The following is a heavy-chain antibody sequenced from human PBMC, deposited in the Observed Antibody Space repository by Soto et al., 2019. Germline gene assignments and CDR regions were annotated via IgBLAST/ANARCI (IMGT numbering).Heavy chain of an antibody. CDR2: ISSSSSYI. V-gene: IGHV3-21*01. D-gene: IGHD3-10*01. J-gene: IGHJ4*02. CDR3: ARDPGFTMVRVSLDLPDY. Sequence: EVQLVESGGGLVKPGGSLRLSCAASGFTFSSYSMNWVRQAPGKGLEWVSSISSSSSYIYYADSVKGRFTISRDNAKNSLYLQMNSLRAEDTAVYYCARDPGFTMVRVSLDLPDYWGQGTLVTFSS. CDR1: GFTFSSYS.